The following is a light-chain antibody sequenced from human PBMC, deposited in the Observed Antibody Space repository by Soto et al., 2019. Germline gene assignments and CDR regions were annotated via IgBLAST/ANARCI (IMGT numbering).Light chain of an antibody. J-gene: IGKJ1*01. CDR2: DAS. Sequence: EIVLTQSPATLSLSPGERATLSCRASQSVGSYLGWYQQKPGQAPRLLIYDASNRATGIPARFSGSGFGTDFTLTISSLQSDDIAVYYCQQYHNWPAFGQGTKVDI. CDR1: QSVGSY. CDR3: QQYHNWPA. V-gene: IGKV3-11*01.